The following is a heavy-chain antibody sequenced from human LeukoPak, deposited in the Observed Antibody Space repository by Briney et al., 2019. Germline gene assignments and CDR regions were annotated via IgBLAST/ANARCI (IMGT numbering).Heavy chain of an antibody. CDR1: GGSISSYH. CDR2: IYTSGST. D-gene: IGHD3-10*01. V-gene: IGHV4-4*07. CDR3: ASDFGY. Sequence: PSETLSLTRTVSGGSISSYHWIWIRQPAGKGLEWIGLIYTSGSTNYNPSLKSRVTMSVDTSKNQFSLKLTSVTAADTAVYYCASDFGYWGQGTLVTVSS. J-gene: IGHJ4*02.